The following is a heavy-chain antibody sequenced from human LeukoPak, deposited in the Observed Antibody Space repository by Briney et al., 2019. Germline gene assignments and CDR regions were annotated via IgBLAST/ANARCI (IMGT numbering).Heavy chain of an antibody. D-gene: IGHD2-21*01. CDR3: ARSPSHMTKPFDY. CDR2: IYYSGST. J-gene: IGHJ4*02. CDR1: GGSISTSSYY. Sequence: PSETLSLTCTVSGGSISTSSYYWNWIRQPPGKGLEWIGYIYYSGSTNYNPSLKSRVTISVDTSKNQFSLKLSSVTAADTAVYYCARSPSHMTKPFDYWGQGTLVTVSS. V-gene: IGHV4-61*01.